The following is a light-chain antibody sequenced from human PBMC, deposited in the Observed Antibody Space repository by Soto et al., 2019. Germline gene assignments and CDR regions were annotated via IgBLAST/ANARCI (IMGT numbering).Light chain of an antibody. J-gene: IGLJ1*01. CDR3: AAWDDSLNGYV. CDR2: SNN. V-gene: IGLV1-44*01. Sequence: QTVLAKPPSASRAPRQRVTISCSGSSSNNGSNTVNWYQQLPGTAPKLLIYSNNQRPSGVPDRFSGSKSGTSASLAISGLQSEDEADYYCAAWDDSLNGYVFGTGTKVTVL. CDR1: SSNNGSNT.